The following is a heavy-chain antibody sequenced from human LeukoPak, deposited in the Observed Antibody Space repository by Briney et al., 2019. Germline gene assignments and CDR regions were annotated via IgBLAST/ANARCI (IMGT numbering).Heavy chain of an antibody. V-gene: IGHV3-11*04. J-gene: IGHJ4*02. Sequence: GGSLRLSCAASGFTFSDYYMSWIRQAPGKGLEWLSYISSGSRPVYYADSVKGRFTISRDDANDSLHLQMNSLRGEDTAVYYCARSRFTYGSVAFDYWGRGTLVTVSS. CDR3: ARSRFTYGSVAFDY. CDR2: ISSGSRPV. CDR1: GFTFSDYY. D-gene: IGHD2/OR15-2a*01.